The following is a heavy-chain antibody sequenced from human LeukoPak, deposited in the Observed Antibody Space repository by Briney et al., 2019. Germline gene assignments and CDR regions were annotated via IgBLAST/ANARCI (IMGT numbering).Heavy chain of an antibody. CDR3: ARVQTQWLVQAWSYYFDY. V-gene: IGHV4-59*01. CDR1: GGSISSYY. J-gene: IGHJ4*02. CDR2: IYYSGST. Sequence: PSETLSLTCTVSGGSISSYYWSWIRQPPGKGLEWIGYIYYSGSTNYNPSLKSRVTISVDTSKNQFSLKLSSVTAADTAVYYCARVQTQWLVQAWSYYFDYWGQGTLVTVSS. D-gene: IGHD6-19*01.